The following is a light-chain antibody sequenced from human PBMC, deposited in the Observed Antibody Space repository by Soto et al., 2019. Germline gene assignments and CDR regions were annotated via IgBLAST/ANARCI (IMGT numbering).Light chain of an antibody. CDR3: QQYYSYSLT. CDR1: QGISSY. J-gene: IGKJ4*01. Sequence: AIRMTQSPSSFSASTGDRVTITCRASQGISSYLAWYQQKPGKASKLLIYAASTLQSGVPSRFSGSGSGTDFTLTISCLQSEDFATYYCQQYYSYSLTFGGGTKVEIK. CDR2: AAS. V-gene: IGKV1-8*01.